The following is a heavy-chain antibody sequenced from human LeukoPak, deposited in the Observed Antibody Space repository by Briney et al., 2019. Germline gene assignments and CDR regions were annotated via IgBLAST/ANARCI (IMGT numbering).Heavy chain of an antibody. V-gene: IGHV3-72*01. D-gene: IGHD2-21*01. CDR2: TRNKANSYTT. CDR3: ARFRGGDAPDAFDI. CDR1: GFTFSDHY. J-gene: IGHJ3*02. Sequence: GGSLRLSCAASGFTFSDHYMDWVRQAPGKGLEWVGRTRNKANSYTTEYAASVKGRFTISRDDSKNSLYLQMNSLKTEDTAVYYCARFRGGDAPDAFDIWGQGTMVTVSS.